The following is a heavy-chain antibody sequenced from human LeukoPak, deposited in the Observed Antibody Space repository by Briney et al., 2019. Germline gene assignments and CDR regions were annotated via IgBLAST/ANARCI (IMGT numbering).Heavy chain of an antibody. CDR3: ARXRLLWFDDDGMDV. CDR1: GGSISSYY. J-gene: IGHJ6*02. D-gene: IGHD3-10*01. Sequence: SETLSLTCTVSGGSISSYYWSWLRQPPGTGLEWIGYIYYSGSTNYNPSLKSRVTISVDTSKNQFSLKLSSVTAADTAVYYCARXRLLWFDDDGMDVWGQGTTVTVSS. V-gene: IGHV4-59*08. CDR2: IYYSGST.